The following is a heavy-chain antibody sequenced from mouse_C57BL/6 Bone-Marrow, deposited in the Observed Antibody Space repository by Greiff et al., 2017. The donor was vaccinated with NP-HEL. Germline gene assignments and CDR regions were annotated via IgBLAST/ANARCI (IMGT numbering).Heavy chain of an antibody. V-gene: IGHV3-6*01. CDR3: AREGFITHWYFDV. J-gene: IGHJ1*03. CDR1: GYSITSGYY. Sequence: EVKLMESGPGLVKPSQSLSLTCSVTGYSITSGYYWNWIRQFPGNKLEWMGYISYDGSNNYNPSLKNRISITRDTSKNQFFLKLNSVTTEDTATYYCAREGFITHWYFDVWGTGTTVTVSS. CDR2: ISYDGSN. D-gene: IGHD1-1*01.